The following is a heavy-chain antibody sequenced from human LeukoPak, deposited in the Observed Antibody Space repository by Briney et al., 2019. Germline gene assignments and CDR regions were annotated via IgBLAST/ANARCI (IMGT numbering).Heavy chain of an antibody. D-gene: IGHD3-10*01. CDR2: IYSGGST. CDR3: ARGSVGLFDY. CDR1: GFTGSSNY. J-gene: IGHJ4*02. V-gene: IGHV3-66*01. Sequence: SWGSLILSCAASGFTGSSNYMSWVRQAPGKGLEWVSVIYSGGSTYYADSVKGRFTISRDNSKNTLYLQMNSLRAEDTAVYYCARGSVGLFDYWGQGTLVTVSS.